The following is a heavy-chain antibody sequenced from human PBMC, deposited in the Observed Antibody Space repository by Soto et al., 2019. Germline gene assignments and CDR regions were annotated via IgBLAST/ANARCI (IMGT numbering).Heavy chain of an antibody. Sequence: QVQLEQSGAEVKKPGASVKVSCKTSGYTFTSYTLHWVRQAPGQGLEWMGWINAGNGREKYSQRFQDRVSLSTDKSATPAYMELRSLRSEDTAVYYWAGGGGWVGEASFDSWGQGTQVTVSS. D-gene: IGHD3-10*01. CDR2: INAGNGRE. J-gene: IGHJ4*02. V-gene: IGHV1-3*01. CDR3: AGGGGWVGEASFDS. CDR1: GYTFTSYT.